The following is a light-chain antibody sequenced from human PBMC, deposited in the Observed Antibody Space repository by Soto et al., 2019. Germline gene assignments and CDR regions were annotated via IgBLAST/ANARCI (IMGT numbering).Light chain of an antibody. J-gene: IGKJ4*01. CDR3: QQYGSSPLT. V-gene: IGKV3-20*01. CDR1: QSVRSTY. Sequence: EIVLTQSPGTLSLSPGEGATLPSRVSQSVRSTYLAWYQQKPGQAPRLLIYGASSRATGIPDRFSGSGSATDFTLTISRLEPEDFAVYYCQQYGSSPLTFGGGTKVDIK. CDR2: GAS.